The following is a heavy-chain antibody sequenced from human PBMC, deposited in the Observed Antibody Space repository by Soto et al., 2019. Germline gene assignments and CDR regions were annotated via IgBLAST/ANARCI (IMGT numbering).Heavy chain of an antibody. CDR2: INHSGST. Sequence: PSETLSLTCAVYGGSFSGYYWSWIRQPPGKGLEWIGEINHSGSTNYNPSLKSRVTISVDTSKNQFSLKLSSVTAADTAVYYCARAHASYGDYKYWGQGTLVTVSS. CDR3: ARAHASYGDYKY. CDR1: GGSFSGYY. D-gene: IGHD4-17*01. V-gene: IGHV4-34*01. J-gene: IGHJ4*02.